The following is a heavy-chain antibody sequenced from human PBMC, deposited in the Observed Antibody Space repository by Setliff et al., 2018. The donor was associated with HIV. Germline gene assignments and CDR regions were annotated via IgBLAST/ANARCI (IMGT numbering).Heavy chain of an antibody. CDR1: GYTFNNYG. CDR3: ARGKTWLRFLDY. Sequence: GALVKVSCKASGYTFNNYGISWVRQAPGQGLEWMGWINTHSGYTNYAQNVQGRVTVTMDTSTSTAYMELRSLKSDDTAVYYCARGKTWLRFLDYWGQGTLVTV. J-gene: IGHJ4*02. D-gene: IGHD5-12*01. CDR2: INTHSGYT. V-gene: IGHV1-18*01.